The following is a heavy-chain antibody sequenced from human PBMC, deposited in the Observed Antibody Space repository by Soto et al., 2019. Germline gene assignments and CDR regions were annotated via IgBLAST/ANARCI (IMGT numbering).Heavy chain of an antibody. D-gene: IGHD3-22*01. CDR3: ARDRYSYDSRAYQGVDWYFDL. CDR2: IWYDGSHE. J-gene: IGHJ2*01. Sequence: GGSLRLSCAASGFTVSSSFMTWVRQAPGKGLEWVAVIWYDGSHESYADSVKGRFTISRDNSKNTLFLQMNSLRAEDTAVYYCARDRYSYDSRAYQGVDWYFDLWGRGTLVTVSS. V-gene: IGHV3-33*08. CDR1: GFTVSSSF.